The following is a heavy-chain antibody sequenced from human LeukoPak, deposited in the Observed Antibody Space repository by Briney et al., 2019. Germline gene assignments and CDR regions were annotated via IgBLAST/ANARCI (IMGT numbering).Heavy chain of an antibody. V-gene: IGHV3-11*01. Sequence: GGSLRLSCAASGFTFSDYYMSWIRQGPGKGLEWILYISSSGTTTYYADSVKGRFTISRDNAENSLYLQMNSLRAEDTAVYYCARDQSHYDYYMDVWGQGTTVTVSS. CDR2: ISSSGTTT. CDR3: ARDQSHYDYYMDV. CDR1: GFTFSDYY. J-gene: IGHJ6*03.